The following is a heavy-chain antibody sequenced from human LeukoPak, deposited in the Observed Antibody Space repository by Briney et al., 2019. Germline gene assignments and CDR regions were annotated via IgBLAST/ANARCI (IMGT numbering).Heavy chain of an antibody. CDR2: IYPGDSDT. J-gene: IGHJ4*02. CDR1: GYSFTSYW. CDR3: ARGGGGYCSGGSCYYFDY. Sequence: GESLQISCKGSGYSFTSYWIGWVRQMPGKGLEWMGIIYPGDSDTRYSPSFQGQVTISADKSISTAYLQWSSLKASDPAMSYCARGGGGYCSGGSCYYFDYWGQGTLVTVSS. V-gene: IGHV5-51*01. D-gene: IGHD2-15*01.